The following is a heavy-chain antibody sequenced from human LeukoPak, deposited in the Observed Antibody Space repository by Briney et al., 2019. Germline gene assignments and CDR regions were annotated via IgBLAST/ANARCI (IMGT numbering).Heavy chain of an antibody. CDR1: GYTFTNYG. CDR3: ARDSVDGSGTYYNDSPDY. CDR2: ISAYNANT. D-gene: IGHD3-10*01. Sequence: GASVKVSCKASGYTFTNYGISWVRQAPGQGLEWMAWISAYNANTDYAQNLRGRATMTTDTSTSTAYMELRSMTSDDTAVYYCARDSVDGSGTYYNDSPDYWGQGTLVTVSS. V-gene: IGHV1-18*01. J-gene: IGHJ4*02.